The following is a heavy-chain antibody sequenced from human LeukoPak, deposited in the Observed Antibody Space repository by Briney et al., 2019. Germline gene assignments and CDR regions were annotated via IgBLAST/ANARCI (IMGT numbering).Heavy chain of an antibody. D-gene: IGHD3-10*01. J-gene: IGHJ5*02. V-gene: IGHV4-4*07. Sequence: KPSETLSLTCTVSGGSISSYYWSWIRQPAGKGLEWIGSIYHSGSTYYNPSLKSRVTISVDTSKNQFSLKLSSVTAADTAVYYCARVFVYYGSGNKMNWFDPWGQGTLVTVSS. CDR2: IYHSGST. CDR1: GGSISSYY. CDR3: ARVFVYYGSGNKMNWFDP.